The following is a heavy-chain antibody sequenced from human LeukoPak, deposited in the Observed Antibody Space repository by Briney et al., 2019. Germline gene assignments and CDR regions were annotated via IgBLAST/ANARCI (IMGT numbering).Heavy chain of an antibody. CDR2: INHSGST. CDR1: GGSFSGYY. Sequence: SETLSLTCAVYGGSFSGYYWSWVRQPPGKGLEWSGEINHSGSTNYNPSLTSRVTISVDTSKNQFSLKLSSVTAADTAVYYCARDSSGWSRSHWFDPWGQGTLVTVSS. CDR3: ARDSSGWSRSHWFDP. J-gene: IGHJ5*02. V-gene: IGHV4-34*01. D-gene: IGHD6-19*01.